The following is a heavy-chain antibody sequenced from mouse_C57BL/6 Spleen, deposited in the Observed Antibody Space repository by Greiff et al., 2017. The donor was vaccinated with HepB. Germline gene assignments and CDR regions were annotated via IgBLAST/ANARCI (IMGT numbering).Heavy chain of an antibody. CDR3: TTGEYGG. CDR2: IDPENGDT. CDR1: GFNIKDDY. V-gene: IGHV14-4*01. J-gene: IGHJ2*01. Sequence: EVQLQQSGAELVRPGASVKLSCTASGFNIKDDYMHWVKQRPEQGLEWIGWIDPENGDTEYASKFQGKATITADTSSNTAYLQLSSLTSEDTAVYYCTTGEYGGWGQGTTLTVSS. D-gene: IGHD5-1*01.